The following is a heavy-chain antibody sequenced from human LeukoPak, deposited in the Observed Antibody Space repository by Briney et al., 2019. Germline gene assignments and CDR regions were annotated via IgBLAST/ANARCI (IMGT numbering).Heavy chain of an antibody. CDR3: ARDRVAVAGTRYFDY. J-gene: IGHJ4*02. CDR2: ISSSSSYI. D-gene: IGHD6-19*01. Sequence: GGSLRLSCAASGFTFSSYSMNWVRQAPRKGLEWVSSISSSSSYIYYADSVKGRFTISRDNAKNSLYLQMNSLRAEDTAVYYCARDRVAVAGTRYFDYWGQGTLVTVSS. CDR1: GFTFSSYS. V-gene: IGHV3-21*01.